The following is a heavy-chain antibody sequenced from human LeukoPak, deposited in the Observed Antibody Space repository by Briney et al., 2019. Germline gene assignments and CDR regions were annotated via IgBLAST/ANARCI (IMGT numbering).Heavy chain of an antibody. Sequence: ASVKVSCKASGGTFSSYAISWVRPAPGQGLPWMGGIIPIFGTANYAQKFQGRVTITADESTSTAYMELSSLRSEDTAVYYCAGSSGYSSSSRQDDAFDIWGQGTMVTVSS. CDR3: AGSSGYSSSSRQDDAFDI. V-gene: IGHV1-69*01. CDR1: GGTFSSYA. D-gene: IGHD6-13*01. J-gene: IGHJ3*02. CDR2: IIPIFGTA.